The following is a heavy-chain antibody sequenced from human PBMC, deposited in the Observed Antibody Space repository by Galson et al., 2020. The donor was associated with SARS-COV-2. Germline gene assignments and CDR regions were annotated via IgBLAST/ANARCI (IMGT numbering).Heavy chain of an antibody. D-gene: IGHD3-22*01. Sequence: ASVKVSCKVSGYTLTELSMHWVRQAPGKGLEWMGGFDPEDGETIYAQKFQGRVTMTEDTSTDTAYMELSSLRSEDTAVYYCATSYAYYYDSSGYNFDYWGQGTLVTVSS. V-gene: IGHV1-24*01. J-gene: IGHJ4*02. CDR3: ATSYAYYYDSSGYNFDY. CDR1: GYTLTELS. CDR2: FDPEDGET.